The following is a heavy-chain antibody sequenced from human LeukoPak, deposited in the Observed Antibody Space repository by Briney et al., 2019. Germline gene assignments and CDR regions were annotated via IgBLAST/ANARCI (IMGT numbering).Heavy chain of an antibody. Sequence: SETLSLTCTVSGGSISSGGSVSSGGYYWTWIRQHPGKGLEWIGNIHYRGSTYYNPSLRSRVTISVDTSKNQFSLKLSSVTAADTAVYYCARRGIAAAGYDYWGQGTLVTVSS. CDR2: IHYRGST. V-gene: IGHV4-31*03. CDR1: GGSISSGGSVSSGGYY. D-gene: IGHD6-13*01. CDR3: ARRGIAAAGYDY. J-gene: IGHJ4*02.